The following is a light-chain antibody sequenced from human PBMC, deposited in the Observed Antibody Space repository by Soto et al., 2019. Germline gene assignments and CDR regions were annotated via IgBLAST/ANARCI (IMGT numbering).Light chain of an antibody. Sequence: DIVMTQTPLSSPVTLGQPASISCRSSQSLVHSNGNTYLTWLQQRPGQPPRLLIYQIFNRFSGVPDRFSGSGAGTDFTLEISRVEAEDVGVYYCMQGTQFPWTFGQGTKVEIK. CDR2: QIF. CDR1: QSLVHSNGNTY. V-gene: IGKV2-24*01. CDR3: MQGTQFPWT. J-gene: IGKJ1*01.